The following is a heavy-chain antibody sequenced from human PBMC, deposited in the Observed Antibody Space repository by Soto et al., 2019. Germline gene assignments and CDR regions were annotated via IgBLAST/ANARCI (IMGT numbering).Heavy chain of an antibody. Sequence: PGGSLRLSCAASGFTFSNYGMHWVRQAPGKGLEWVAIIWHDGNNKYYAGSVKGRFTISRDNAKNSLYLEMNSLRAEDTAVYYCARESEDLTSNFDYWGQGTLVTVSS. CDR3: ARESEDLTSNFDY. CDR1: GFTFSNYG. J-gene: IGHJ4*02. CDR2: IWHDGNNK. V-gene: IGHV3-33*01.